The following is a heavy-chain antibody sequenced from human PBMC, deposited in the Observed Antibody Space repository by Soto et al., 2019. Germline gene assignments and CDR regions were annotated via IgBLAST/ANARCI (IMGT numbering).Heavy chain of an antibody. CDR1: GFTFSTHG. Sequence: QVQLVDSGGGVVQPGMSLSLSCAASGFTFSTHGMRWVRQSPGKGLEWVASIAYDGSNRVYGDPVKGRFIVSRHNPKKTVYLQMNSLRHEDTGVYFCAKDRGGSWTFDYWGQGILVAVSS. CDR2: IAYDGSNR. J-gene: IGHJ4*02. V-gene: IGHV3-30*18. D-gene: IGHD6-13*01. CDR3: AKDRGGSWTFDY.